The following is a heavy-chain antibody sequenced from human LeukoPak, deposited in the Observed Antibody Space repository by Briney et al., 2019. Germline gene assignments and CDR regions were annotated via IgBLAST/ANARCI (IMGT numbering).Heavy chain of an antibody. Sequence: ASVKVSCKASGSTFSSYDINWVPQATGQGLEWIGWMNPNSGDTSYTPRFQGRVTMNRDTSISTAYMELSSLRSEDTAVYYCARGPYGTGSHFDFWGQGTLVTVSS. CDR3: ARGPYGTGSHFDF. CDR2: MNPNSGDT. D-gene: IGHD3-10*01. V-gene: IGHV1-8*02. CDR1: GSTFSSYD. J-gene: IGHJ4*02.